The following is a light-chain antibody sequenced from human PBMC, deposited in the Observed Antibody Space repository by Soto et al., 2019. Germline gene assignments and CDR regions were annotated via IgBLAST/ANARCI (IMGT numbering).Light chain of an antibody. CDR1: QSVSSY. V-gene: IGKV3-11*01. CDR2: GAS. Sequence: EIVLTQSPATLSLSPGERATLSCRASQSVSSYLAWYQQKPAQAPRLLIFGASIRATAIPDRFSGSGSGTDFTLTIRDVQPEDFALYYCHQRQSWPRTFGQGTKVDIK. CDR3: HQRQSWPRT. J-gene: IGKJ1*01.